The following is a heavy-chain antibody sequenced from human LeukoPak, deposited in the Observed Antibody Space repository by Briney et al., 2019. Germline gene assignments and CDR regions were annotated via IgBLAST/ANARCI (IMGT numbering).Heavy chain of an antibody. CDR1: GYTFTSYG. J-gene: IGHJ5*02. Sequence: GASVKVSCKASGYTFTSYGISWVRQAPGQGLEWMGWISAYNGNTNYAQKLQGRVTMTTDTSTSTAYMELRSLRSDDTAVYYCARLFGGGEERHYEILTGYYRFEPWGQGTLVTVSS. CDR2: ISAYNGNT. CDR3: ARLFGGGEERHYEILTGYYRFEP. V-gene: IGHV1-18*01. D-gene: IGHD3-9*01.